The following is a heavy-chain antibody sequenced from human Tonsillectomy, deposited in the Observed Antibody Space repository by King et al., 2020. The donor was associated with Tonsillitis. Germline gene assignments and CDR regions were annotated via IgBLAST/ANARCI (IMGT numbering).Heavy chain of an antibody. V-gene: IGHV3-23*04. J-gene: IGHJ4*02. CDR2: LIGRGGVT. CDR1: GFTFSSYA. Sequence: EVQLVESGGGLVQPGGSLRLSWAASGFTFSSYAMSWVLQAPGEGRWWVSALIGRGGVTYYAESGKGRVTISRDNSKNTLYLQMNSLRAEDTAVYYCAKAITMIVVVILDYWGQGTLVTVSS. CDR3: AKAITMIVVVILDY. D-gene: IGHD3-22*01.